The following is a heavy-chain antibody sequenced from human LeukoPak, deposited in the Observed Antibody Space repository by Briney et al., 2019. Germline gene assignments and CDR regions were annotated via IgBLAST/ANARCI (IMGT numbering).Heavy chain of an antibody. CDR1: GDSISSYY. CDR2: IYYSGST. Sequence: SETLSLTCTVSGDSISSYYWSWIRQPPGKGLEWIGYIYYSGSTNYNPSLKSRVTISVDTSKSQFSLKLSSVTAADTAVYYCARDGEMATTTYNWFDPWGQGTLVTVSS. V-gene: IGHV4-59*01. D-gene: IGHD5-24*01. CDR3: ARDGEMATTTYNWFDP. J-gene: IGHJ5*02.